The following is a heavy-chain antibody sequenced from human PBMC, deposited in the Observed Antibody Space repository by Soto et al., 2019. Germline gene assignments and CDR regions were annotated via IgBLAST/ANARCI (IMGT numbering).Heavy chain of an antibody. CDR3: ATEEMATATLDY. CDR1: GFTFSSYG. D-gene: IGHD5-12*01. V-gene: IGHV3-33*01. CDR2: IWYDGSKK. J-gene: IGHJ4*02. Sequence: PGGSLRLSCAASGFTFSSYGMHWVRQAPGKGLEWVAVIWYDGSKKYYADSVKGRFTISRDNSKNTLYLQMNSLRADDTAIYYCATEEMATATLDYWGQGTMVTVSS.